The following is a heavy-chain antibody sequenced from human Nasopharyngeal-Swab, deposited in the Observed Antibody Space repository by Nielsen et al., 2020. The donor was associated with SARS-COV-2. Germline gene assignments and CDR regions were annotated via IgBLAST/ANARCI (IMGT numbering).Heavy chain of an antibody. CDR2: ISWNNGSI. D-gene: IGHD6-19*01. CDR3: AKDGVAVAGTGLGYYYYYYMDV. Sequence: VRQAPGKGLEWVSGISWNNGSIGYADSVKGRFTISRDNAKNSLYLQMNSLRAEDTALYYCAKDGVAVAGTGLGYYYYYYMDVWGKGTTVTVSS. V-gene: IGHV3-9*01. J-gene: IGHJ6*03.